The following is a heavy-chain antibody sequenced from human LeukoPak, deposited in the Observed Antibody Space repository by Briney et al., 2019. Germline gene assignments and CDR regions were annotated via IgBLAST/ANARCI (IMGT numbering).Heavy chain of an antibody. J-gene: IGHJ5*02. D-gene: IGHD2-2*01. Sequence: SVKVSCKASGGTFSSYAISWVRQAPGQGLEWMGGIIPIFGTANYAQKFQGRVTITADKSTSTAYMELSGLRSEDTAVYYCARYCSSTSCYFFDPWGQGTLVTVSS. V-gene: IGHV1-69*06. CDR2: IIPIFGTA. CDR3: ARYCSSTSCYFFDP. CDR1: GGTFSSYA.